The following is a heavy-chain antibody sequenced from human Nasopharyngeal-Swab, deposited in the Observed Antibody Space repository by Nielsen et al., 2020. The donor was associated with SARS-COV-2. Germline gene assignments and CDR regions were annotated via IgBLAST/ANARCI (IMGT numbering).Heavy chain of an antibody. CDR3: TRDIDSAGGILWFRAYYYGMDV. J-gene: IGHJ6*02. D-gene: IGHD3-10*01. CDR1: GFTFSNAW. V-gene: IGHV3-15*01. Sequence: GESLKISCAASGFTFSNAWMSWVRQAPGKGLEWVGRIKSKTDGGTTDYAAPVKGRFTISRDDSKNTLYLQMHSLKTEDTAVYYCTRDIDSAGGILWFRAYYYGMDVWGQGTTVTVSS. CDR2: IKSKTDGGTT.